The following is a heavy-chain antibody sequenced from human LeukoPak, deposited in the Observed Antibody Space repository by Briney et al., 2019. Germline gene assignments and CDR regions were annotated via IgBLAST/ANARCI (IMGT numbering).Heavy chain of an antibody. D-gene: IGHD3-10*01. J-gene: IGHJ4*02. Sequence: ASVRVSCKASGGTFSSYAIIWVRQAPGQGLEWMGWINPNSGGTNYAQKFQGRVTMTRDTSISTAYMELSRLRSDDTAVYYCARKGPYYGSGSYRYWGQGTLVTVSS. CDR1: GGTFSSYA. CDR3: ARKGPYYGSGSYRY. CDR2: INPNSGGT. V-gene: IGHV1-2*02.